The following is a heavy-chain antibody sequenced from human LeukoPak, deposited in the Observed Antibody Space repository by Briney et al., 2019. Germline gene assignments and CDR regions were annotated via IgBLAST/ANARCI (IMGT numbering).Heavy chain of an antibody. CDR2: IYYSGST. V-gene: IGHV4-31*03. J-gene: IGHJ4*02. Sequence: NTSQTLSLTCTVSGGSISSGGYYWSWIRQHPGKGLEWIGYIYYSGSTYYNPSLKSRVTISVDTSKNQFSLKLSSVTAADTAVYYCARARAMAPFDYWGQGTLVTASS. D-gene: IGHD5-18*01. CDR1: GGSISSGGYY. CDR3: ARARAMAPFDY.